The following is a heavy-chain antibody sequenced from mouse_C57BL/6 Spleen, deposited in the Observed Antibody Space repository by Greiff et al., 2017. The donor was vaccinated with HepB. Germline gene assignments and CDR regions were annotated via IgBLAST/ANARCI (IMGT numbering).Heavy chain of an antibody. CDR1: GYTFTDYE. J-gene: IGHJ2*01. CDR3: TGYSHRRYFDY. V-gene: IGHV1-15*01. Sequence: QVQLKESGAELVRPGASVTLSCKASGYTFTDYEMHWVKQTPVHGLEWIGAIDPETGGTAYNQKFKGKAILTADKSSSTAYMELRSLTSEDSAVYYCTGYSHRRYFDYWGQGTTLTVSS. CDR2: IDPETGGT.